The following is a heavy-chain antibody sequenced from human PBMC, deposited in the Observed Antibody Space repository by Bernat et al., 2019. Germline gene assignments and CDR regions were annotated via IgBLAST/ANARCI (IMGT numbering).Heavy chain of an antibody. CDR1: GFTFSTYA. Sequence: EVQLLESGGGLVQPGGSLRLSCAASGFTFSTYAMAWVRQAPGKGLEWVSAISGSGGTTYYADSVKGRFTISRDNSKNTLYLQMNSLRAEDTAVYYCAKVMITFGGVIENFDYWGQGTLVTVSS. CDR2: ISGSGGTT. J-gene: IGHJ4*02. V-gene: IGHV3-23*01. D-gene: IGHD3-16*02. CDR3: AKVMITFGGVIENFDY.